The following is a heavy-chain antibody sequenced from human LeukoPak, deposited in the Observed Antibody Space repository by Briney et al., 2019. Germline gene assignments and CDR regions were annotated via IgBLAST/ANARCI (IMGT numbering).Heavy chain of an antibody. CDR3: ARVGIIQQLVPLDY. Sequence: WASVKVSCKASGYTFTSYYMHWVRQAPGQGLEWMGIINPSGGSTSYAQKFQGRVTMTRDTSISTAYMELSRLRSDDTAVYYCARVGIIQQLVPLDYWGQGTLVTVSS. J-gene: IGHJ4*02. V-gene: IGHV1-46*01. D-gene: IGHD6-13*01. CDR2: INPSGGST. CDR1: GYTFTSYY.